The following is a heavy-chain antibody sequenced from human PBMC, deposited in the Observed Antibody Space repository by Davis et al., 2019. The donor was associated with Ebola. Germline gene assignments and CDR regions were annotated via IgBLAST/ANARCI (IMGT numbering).Heavy chain of an antibody. D-gene: IGHD3-10*01. CDR3: ATKYYYGSGSPRPLI. CDR1: GFTVSSNY. J-gene: IGHJ4*02. Sequence: GESLKISCAASGFTVSSNYMSWVRQAPGKGLEWVSAIYSGGSTYYAASVKGRFTISRHNSKNTLYLQLNSLRPEDTAVYYCATKYYYGSGSPRPLIWGQGTLVTVSS. V-gene: IGHV3-53*04. CDR2: IYSGGST.